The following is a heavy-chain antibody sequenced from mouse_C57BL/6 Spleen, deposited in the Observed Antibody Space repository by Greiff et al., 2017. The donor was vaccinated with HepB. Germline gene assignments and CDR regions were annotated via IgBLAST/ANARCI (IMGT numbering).Heavy chain of an antibody. Sequence: EVKLMESGPELVKPGASVKIPCKASGYTFTDYNMDWVKQSHGKSLEWIGDINPNNGGTIYNQKFKGKATLTVDKSSSTAYMEHRSLTSEDTAVYYCARSPYYYGSRRYAMDYWGQGTSVTVSS. CDR1: GYTFTDYN. D-gene: IGHD1-1*01. CDR2: INPNNGGT. V-gene: IGHV1-18*01. CDR3: ARSPYYYGSRRYAMDY. J-gene: IGHJ4*01.